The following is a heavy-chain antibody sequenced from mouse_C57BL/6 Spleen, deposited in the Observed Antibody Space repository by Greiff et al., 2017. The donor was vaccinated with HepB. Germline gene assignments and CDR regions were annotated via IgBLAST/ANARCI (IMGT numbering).Heavy chain of an antibody. CDR3: ARGGQLRLQFAY. D-gene: IGHD3-2*02. CDR2: ISDGGSYT. CDR1: GFTFSSYA. V-gene: IGHV5-4*01. J-gene: IGHJ3*01. Sequence: EVQRVESGGGLVKPGGSLKLSCAASGFTFSSYAMSWVRQTPEKRLEWVATISDGGSYTYYPDNVKGRFTISRDNAKNNLYLQMSHLKSEDTAMYYCARGGQLRLQFAYWGQGTLVTVSA.